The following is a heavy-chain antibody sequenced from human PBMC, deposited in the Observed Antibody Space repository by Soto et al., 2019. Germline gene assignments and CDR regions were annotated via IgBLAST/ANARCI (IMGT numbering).Heavy chain of an antibody. CDR2: INQSGRT. V-gene: IGHV4-34*01. CDR3: ARSRGSTYMGYYFDH. J-gene: IGHJ4*02. Sequence: SESLSLTCAVYGGSVSGYYWSWMRQSPGKGLECIGEINQSGRTNYNPSLESRVTISLDTAKSQFSLRLTSVTAADTAVYYCARSRGSTYMGYYFDHWGQGALVTVSS. CDR1: GGSVSGYY. D-gene: IGHD3-16*01.